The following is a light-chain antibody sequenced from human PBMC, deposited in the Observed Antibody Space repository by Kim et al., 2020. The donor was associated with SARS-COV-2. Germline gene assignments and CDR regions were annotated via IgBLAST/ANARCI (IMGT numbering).Light chain of an antibody. V-gene: IGLV3-19*01. J-gene: IGLJ2*01. CDR3: NSRDSIDSVV. CDR1: SLRSYY. CDR2: SKN. Sequence: GMGQTDSITCQEDSLRSYYATWHQQKPGHAPILVIYSKNHRPAGTAHRFSGYTSGNTASLTIAGTQAGDEADYYCNSRDSIDSVVFGGGTQLTVL.